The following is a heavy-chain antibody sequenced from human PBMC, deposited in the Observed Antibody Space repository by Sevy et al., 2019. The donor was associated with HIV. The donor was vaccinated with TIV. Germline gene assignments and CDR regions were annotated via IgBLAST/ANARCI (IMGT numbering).Heavy chain of an antibody. V-gene: IGHV1-8*03. CDR1: GYTFTSYD. Sequence: ASVKVSCKASGYTFTSYDINWVRQATGQGLEWMGWMNPNSGNTGYAQKFQGRVTITRNTSISTAYMELSSLRSEDTAVYYCARSSPNNYDFWSGYHHYYYYGMDVWGQGTTVTVSS. CDR2: MNPNSGNT. D-gene: IGHD3-3*01. CDR3: ARSSPNNYDFWSGYHHYYYYGMDV. J-gene: IGHJ6*02.